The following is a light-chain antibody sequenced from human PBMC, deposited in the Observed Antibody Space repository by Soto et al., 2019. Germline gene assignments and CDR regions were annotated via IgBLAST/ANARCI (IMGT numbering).Light chain of an antibody. J-gene: IGLJ1*01. V-gene: IGLV2-14*03. Sequence: QSALTQPAPVSGSPGQSIAISCTGTSSDVGGYNSVSWYQQHPGKAPKLMIYNVSNRPSGISDRFSGSRSGNTASLTISGLQAEDEADYYCSSYTSSSTYVFGTGTKLTVL. CDR2: NVS. CDR3: SSYTSSSTYV. CDR1: SSDVGGYNS.